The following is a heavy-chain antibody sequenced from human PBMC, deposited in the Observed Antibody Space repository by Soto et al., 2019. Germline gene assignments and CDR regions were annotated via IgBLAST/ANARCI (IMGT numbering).Heavy chain of an antibody. V-gene: IGHV3-30*18. CDR3: ANEGLTSPLLNPIVVVIGYYGMDV. D-gene: IGHD3-22*01. CDR1: GFTFSSYG. Sequence: PGGSLRLSCAASGFTFSSYGMHWVRQAPGKGLEWVAVISYDGSNKYYADSVKGRFTISRDNSKNTLYPQMNSLRAEDTAVYYCANEGLTSPLLNPIVVVIGYYGMDVWGQGTTVTVSS. J-gene: IGHJ6*02. CDR2: ISYDGSNK.